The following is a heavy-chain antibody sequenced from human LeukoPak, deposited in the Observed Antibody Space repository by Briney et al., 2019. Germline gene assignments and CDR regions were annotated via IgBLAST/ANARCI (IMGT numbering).Heavy chain of an antibody. D-gene: IGHD3-10*01. Sequence: ASVKVSCKASGYTFTSYGISWVRQAPGQGLEWMGWISAYNGNTNYAQKFQGRVTMTRNTSISTAYMELSSLRSEDTAVYYCARGYYYYGSGSYSNRRWRDWFDPWGQGTLVTVSS. CDR2: ISAYNGNT. J-gene: IGHJ5*02. CDR1: GYTFTSYG. CDR3: ARGYYYYGSGSYSNRRWRDWFDP. V-gene: IGHV1-18*01.